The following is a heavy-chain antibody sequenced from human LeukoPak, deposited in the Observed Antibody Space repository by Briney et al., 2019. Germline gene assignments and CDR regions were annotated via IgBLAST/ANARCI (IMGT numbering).Heavy chain of an antibody. CDR2: IYYSGST. CDR1: GVSISTSRYY. J-gene: IGHJ4*02. Sequence: SETLSLTCTVSGVSISTSRYYWGWIRQPPGKGLEWIGDIYYSGSTNYNPSLKSRVTISVDTSKNQFSLKLSSVTAADTAVYYCARDPSDYYDSRYYFDYWGQGTLVTVSS. V-gene: IGHV4-39*07. D-gene: IGHD3-22*01. CDR3: ARDPSDYYDSRYYFDY.